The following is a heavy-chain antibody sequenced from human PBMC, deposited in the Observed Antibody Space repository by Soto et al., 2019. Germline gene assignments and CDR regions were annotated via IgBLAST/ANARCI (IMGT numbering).Heavy chain of an antibody. CDR1: RASIHGVY. CDR2: IYATGTT. J-gene: IGHJ5*02. D-gene: IGHD1-1*01. V-gene: IGHV4-4*07. CDR3: VRHGTKPLCDWFDP. Sequence: SQKLFITSTVHRASIHGVYWSWGRKSAGKRLEWIGRIYATGTTDYNPSLKSRVMMSVDTSKKQFSLKLRSVTAADTAVYYVVRHGTKPLCDWFDPWGPG.